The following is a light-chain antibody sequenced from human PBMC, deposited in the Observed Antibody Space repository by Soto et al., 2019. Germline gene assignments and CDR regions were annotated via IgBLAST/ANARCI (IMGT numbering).Light chain of an antibody. Sequence: QSALTQPPSVSAAPGQKVIISCSGSSSNIGNNYVSWYQQLPGTAPKLLIYDNNKRPSGIPDRFSGSKSGTSATLGITGLQTGDEADYYCGTWDSSLSAVVFGGGTKVTVL. J-gene: IGLJ2*01. CDR3: GTWDSSLSAVV. CDR1: SSNIGNNY. CDR2: DNN. V-gene: IGLV1-51*01.